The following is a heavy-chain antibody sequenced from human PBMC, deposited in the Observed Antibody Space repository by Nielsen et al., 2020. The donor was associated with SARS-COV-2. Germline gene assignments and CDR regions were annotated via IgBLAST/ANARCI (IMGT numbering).Heavy chain of an antibody. CDR3: AKGYGGHYYYYYGMDV. J-gene: IGHJ6*02. D-gene: IGHD4-23*01. Sequence: GGSLRLSCAASGFTFSSYGMHWVRQAPGKGLEWVAVISYDGSNKYYADSVKGRFTISRDNSKNSLYLQMNSLRTEDTALYYCAKGYGGHYYYYYGMDVWGQGTTVTVSS. CDR1: GFTFSSYG. CDR2: ISYDGSNK. V-gene: IGHV3-30*18.